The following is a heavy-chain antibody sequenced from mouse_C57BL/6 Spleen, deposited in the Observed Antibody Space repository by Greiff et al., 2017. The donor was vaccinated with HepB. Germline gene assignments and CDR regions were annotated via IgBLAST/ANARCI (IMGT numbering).Heavy chain of an antibody. CDR3: ARENWDVPFAY. CDR2: IYPGDGDT. V-gene: IGHV1-82*01. Sequence: VKLMESGPELVKPGASVKISCKASGYAFSSSWMNWVKQRPGKGLEWIGRIYPGDGDTNYNGKFKGKATLTADKSSSTAYMQLSSLTSEDSAVYFCARENWDVPFAYWGQGTLVTVSA. CDR1: GYAFSSSW. D-gene: IGHD4-1*01. J-gene: IGHJ3*01.